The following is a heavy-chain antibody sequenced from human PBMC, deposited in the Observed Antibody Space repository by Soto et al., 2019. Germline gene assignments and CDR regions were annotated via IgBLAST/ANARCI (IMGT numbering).Heavy chain of an antibody. V-gene: IGHV4-61*01. Sequence: PSATLSLTCTVSGGSVSSGSYYWIWIRQPPGKGLEWIGYIYYSGSTNYNPSLKSRVTISVDTSKNQFSLKLSSVTAADTAVYYCATLAAAGPTGWFDPWGQGTLVTVSS. CDR2: IYYSGST. CDR1: GGSVSSGSYY. J-gene: IGHJ5*02. CDR3: ATLAAAGPTGWFDP. D-gene: IGHD6-13*01.